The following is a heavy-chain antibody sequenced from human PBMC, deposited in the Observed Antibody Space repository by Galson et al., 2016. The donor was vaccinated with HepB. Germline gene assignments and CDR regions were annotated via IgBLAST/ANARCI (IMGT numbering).Heavy chain of an antibody. D-gene: IGHD1-26*01. V-gene: IGHV3-30-3*01. CDR1: GFTFSTYA. CDR3: ARDQWASGMDV. Sequence: LSLSCAVSGFTFSTYAMHWVRQSPGKGLEWVAVISHDGSNKFYADSVKGRFTISRDSSKNTLFLQMNSLRAEDTAIFYCARDQWASGMDVWGQGTTVTVS. CDR2: ISHDGSNK. J-gene: IGHJ6*02.